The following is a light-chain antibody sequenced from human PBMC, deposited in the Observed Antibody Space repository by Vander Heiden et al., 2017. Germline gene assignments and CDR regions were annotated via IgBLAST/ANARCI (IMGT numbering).Light chain of an antibody. CDR3: QVWDRSSDHVV. Sequence: SYVLTQPPSVSVAPGQTARITCGGNNIGSESVHWYQQKPGQAPVLVVYDDSDRPSGIPERFSGSNSGNTATLTISRVEAGDEDDYYCQVWDRSSDHVVFGGGTKLTVL. V-gene: IGLV3-21*02. CDR2: DDS. CDR1: NIGSES. J-gene: IGLJ2*01.